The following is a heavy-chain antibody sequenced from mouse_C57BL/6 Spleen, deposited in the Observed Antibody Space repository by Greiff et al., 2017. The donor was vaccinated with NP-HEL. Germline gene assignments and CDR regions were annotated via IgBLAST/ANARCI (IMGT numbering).Heavy chain of an antibody. D-gene: IGHD1-1*01. Sequence: EVQLQQSGPELVKPGASVKISCKASGYTFTDYYMNWVKQSHGKSLEWIGDINPNNGGTSYNQKFKGKATLTVDKSSSTAYMELRSLTSEDSAVYYCARGVYYYGSSPHWYFDVWGTGTTVTVSS. CDR1: GYTFTDYY. CDR2: INPNNGGT. CDR3: ARGVYYYGSSPHWYFDV. J-gene: IGHJ1*03. V-gene: IGHV1-26*01.